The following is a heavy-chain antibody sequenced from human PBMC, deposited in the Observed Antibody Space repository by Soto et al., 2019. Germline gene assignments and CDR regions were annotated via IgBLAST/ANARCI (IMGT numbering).Heavy chain of an antibody. D-gene: IGHD2-2*01. CDR2: ISSSGSPK. J-gene: IGHJ4*02. CDR1: GFTFSSYE. Sequence: GGSLRLSCAASGFTFSSYEMDWVRQAPGKGLEWVSSISSSGSPKNYADSVKGRFTISRDNAKNSLYLQMNSLRAEDTAVYYCARESCSTSSCSRDFDYWGQGTLVTV. CDR3: ARESCSTSSCSRDFDY. V-gene: IGHV3-48*03.